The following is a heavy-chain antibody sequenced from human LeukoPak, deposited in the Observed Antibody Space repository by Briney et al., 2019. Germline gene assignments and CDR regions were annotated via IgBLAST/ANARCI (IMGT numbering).Heavy chain of an antibody. Sequence: SETLSLTCTVSSGSISTYYWSWIRQPPGKGLEWIGYIYYSGSTYFNPSLKSRVTMSIDTSKNQFSLNLASVTATDTAVYYCARTRPGTGHFFDYWGRGTLVTVSS. V-gene: IGHV4-59*08. D-gene: IGHD1-1*01. CDR1: SGSISTYY. CDR3: ARTRPGTGHFFDY. CDR2: IYYSGST. J-gene: IGHJ4*02.